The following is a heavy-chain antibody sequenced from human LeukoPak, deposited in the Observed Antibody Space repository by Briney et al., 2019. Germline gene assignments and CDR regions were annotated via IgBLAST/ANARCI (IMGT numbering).Heavy chain of an antibody. D-gene: IGHD3-22*01. CDR2: IYYSGST. V-gene: IGHV4-59*12. Sequence: SETLSLTCTVSGGSISNYYWSWIRQPPGKGLEWIGYIYYSGSTKYNPSLKSRVTISVDTSKNQFSLKLSSVTAADTAVYYCARPFDSSGYYYGVGNAFDIWGQGTMVTVSS. CDR1: GGSISNYY. CDR3: ARPFDSSGYYYGVGNAFDI. J-gene: IGHJ3*02.